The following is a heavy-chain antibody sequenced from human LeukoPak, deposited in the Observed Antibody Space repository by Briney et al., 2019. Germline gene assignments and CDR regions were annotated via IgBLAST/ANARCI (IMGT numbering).Heavy chain of an antibody. CDR1: GYTFTSYA. Sequence: ASVKVSCKASGYTFTSYAMHWVRQAPGQRLEWMGWINAGNGNTKYSQKFQGRVTITRDTSASTAYMELSSLRSEDTAVYYCASEDSRGYSPPGAFDIWGQGTMVTVSS. D-gene: IGHD3-22*01. V-gene: IGHV1-3*01. CDR2: INAGNGNT. J-gene: IGHJ3*02. CDR3: ASEDSRGYSPPGAFDI.